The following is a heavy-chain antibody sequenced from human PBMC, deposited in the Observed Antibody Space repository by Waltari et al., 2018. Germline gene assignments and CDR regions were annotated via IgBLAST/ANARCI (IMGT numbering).Heavy chain of an antibody. V-gene: IGHV1-2*06. CDR3: ARDEELRPDC. J-gene: IGHJ4*02. Sequence: QVQLVQSGAEVKKPGASVKVSCKASGYTFTDYYIHWVRQAPGQGLEWMGRINPNSGGTNYVQKFQGRVTMTRDTSISTAYMELSRLKSDDTAVYYCARDEELRPDCWGQGTLVTVSS. CDR2: INPNSGGT. D-gene: IGHD1-7*01. CDR1: GYTFTDYY.